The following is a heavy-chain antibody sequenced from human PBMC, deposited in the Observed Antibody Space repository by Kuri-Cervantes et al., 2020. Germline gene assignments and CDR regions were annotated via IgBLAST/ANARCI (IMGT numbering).Heavy chain of an antibody. Sequence: ASVKVSCKASGYTFTSYAMHWVRQAPGQRLEWMGWINAGNGNTKYSQKFQGRVTITRDTSASTAYMELSRLRSDDTAVYYCARVGWSDPNYYYYGMDVWGQGTTVTVSS. D-gene: IGHD6-19*01. J-gene: IGHJ6*02. CDR3: ARVGWSDPNYYYYGMDV. CDR1: GYTFTSYA. V-gene: IGHV1-3*01. CDR2: INAGNGNT.